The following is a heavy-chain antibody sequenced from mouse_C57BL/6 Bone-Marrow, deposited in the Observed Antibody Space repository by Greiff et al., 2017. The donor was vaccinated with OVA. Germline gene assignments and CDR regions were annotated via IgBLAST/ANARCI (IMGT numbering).Heavy chain of an antibody. D-gene: IGHD1-1*01. J-gene: IGHJ1*03. CDR2: IDPENGDT. CDR1: GFNIKDDS. V-gene: IGHV14-4*01. CDR3: TTVVPWYFDV. Sequence: EVQLQQSGAELVRPGASVKLSCTASGFNIKDDSMHWVKQRPEQGLEWIGWIDPENGDTEYASKFQGKATITADTSSNTAYLQLSSLTSEDTAVYYCTTVVPWYFDVWGTGTTVTVSS.